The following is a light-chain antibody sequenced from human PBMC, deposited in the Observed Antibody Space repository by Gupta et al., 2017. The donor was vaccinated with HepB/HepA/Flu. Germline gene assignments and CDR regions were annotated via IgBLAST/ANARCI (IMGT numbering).Light chain of an antibody. CDR1: ISDVGAYNY. J-gene: IGLJ1*01. CDR3: SSYTSASTGI. CDR2: DVG. V-gene: IGLV2-14*03. Sequence: QSALTQPASVSGSPGQSITIYCTGTISDVGAYNYVSWYQQHPAKAPKLIIYDVGDRPSGVSHRFSGSKSGNTASLTISGLQAEDEADYYCSSYTSASTGIFGTGTKVTVL.